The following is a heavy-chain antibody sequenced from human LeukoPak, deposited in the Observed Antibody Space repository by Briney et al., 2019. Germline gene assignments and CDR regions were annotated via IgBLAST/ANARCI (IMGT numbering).Heavy chain of an antibody. CDR2: ISSSGSTM. CDR1: GFTFSDYY. D-gene: IGHD6-13*01. Sequence: PGGSLRLSCAASGFTFSDYYMSWIRQAPGKGLEWVSYISSSGSTMYYADSVKGRFTISRDNAKNSLYLQMNSLRAEDTAVYYCARASGTIAAAGTWYYYGMDVWGQGTTVTVSS. V-gene: IGHV3-11*01. CDR3: ARASGTIAAAGTWYYYGMDV. J-gene: IGHJ6*02.